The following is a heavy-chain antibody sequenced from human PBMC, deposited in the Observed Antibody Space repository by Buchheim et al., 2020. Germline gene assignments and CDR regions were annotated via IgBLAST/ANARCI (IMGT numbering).Heavy chain of an antibody. CDR1: GFTFSTYG. CDR3: AKDYKWLRWGAYYSDC. Sequence: QVQLVESGGGVVQPGRSLRLSCAASGFTFSTYGMHWVRQAPGKGLEWVAFVSNDGNNIFYADSVKGRFTISRDNSKNTLSLEMNSLRAEDRAIYNCAKDYKWLRWGAYYSDCWGQGNL. CDR2: VSNDGNNI. V-gene: IGHV3-30*18. D-gene: IGHD5-12*01. J-gene: IGHJ4*02.